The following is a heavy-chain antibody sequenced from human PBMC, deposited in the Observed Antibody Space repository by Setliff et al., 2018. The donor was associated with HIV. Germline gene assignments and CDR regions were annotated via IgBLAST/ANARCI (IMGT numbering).Heavy chain of an antibody. CDR2: TNAGNGNT. CDR3: ARQHQMVLGY. CDR1: GYTFTNYG. Sequence: ASVKVSCKASGYTFTNYGISWVRQAPGQGLEWMGWTNAGNGNTKYSQKFQGRVTITRDTFASTAYMELSSLRSEDTAVYYCARQHQMVLGYWGQGTLVTVSS. V-gene: IGHV1-3*01. D-gene: IGHD2-8*01. J-gene: IGHJ4*02.